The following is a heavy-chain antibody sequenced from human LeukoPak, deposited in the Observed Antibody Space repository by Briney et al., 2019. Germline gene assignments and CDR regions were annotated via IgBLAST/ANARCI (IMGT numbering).Heavy chain of an antibody. Sequence: PVASVKVSCKASGGTFSSYAISWVRQAPGQGLEWMGGIIPIFGTANYAQKFQGRVTITADESTSTAYMELSSLRSEDTAVYYCGGRRGLPSATIDYWGQGTLVTVSS. CDR2: IIPIFGTA. CDR1: GGTFSSYA. J-gene: IGHJ4*02. V-gene: IGHV1-69*13. CDR3: GGRRGLPSATIDY. D-gene: IGHD2-2*01.